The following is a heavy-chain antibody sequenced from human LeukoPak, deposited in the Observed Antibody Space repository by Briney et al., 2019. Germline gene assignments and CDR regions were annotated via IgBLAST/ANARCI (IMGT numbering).Heavy chain of an antibody. D-gene: IGHD6-13*01. CDR2: INHSGST. J-gene: IGHJ4*02. V-gene: IGHV4-34*01. CDR1: GGSFSGYY. CDR3: ARPYIAAAGTMGYYFDY. Sequence: SETLSLTCAVYGGSFSGYYWSWIRQPPGKGLVWIGEINHSGSTNYNPSLKSRVTISVDTSKNQFSLKLSSVTAADTAVYYCARPYIAAAGTMGYYFDYWGQGTLVTVSS.